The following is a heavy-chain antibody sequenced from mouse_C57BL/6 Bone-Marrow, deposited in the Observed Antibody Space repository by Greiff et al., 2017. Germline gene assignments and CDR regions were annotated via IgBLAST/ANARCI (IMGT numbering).Heavy chain of an antibody. D-gene: IGHD1-1*01. Sequence: QVQLKESGPGLVQPSQSLSITCTVSGFSLTSYGVHWVRQSPGKGLEWLGVIWSGGSTDYNAAFISRLSISKDNSKSQVFFKMNSLQADDTAIYYCARKGYYGSSPDWYFDVWGTGTTVTVSS. V-gene: IGHV2-2*01. J-gene: IGHJ1*03. CDR2: IWSGGST. CDR3: ARKGYYGSSPDWYFDV. CDR1: GFSLTSYG.